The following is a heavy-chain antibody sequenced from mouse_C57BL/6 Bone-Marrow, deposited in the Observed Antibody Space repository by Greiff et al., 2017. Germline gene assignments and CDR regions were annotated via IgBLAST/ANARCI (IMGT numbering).Heavy chain of an antibody. CDR2: INPYNGDT. D-gene: IGHD1-1*01. CDR3: AREDYYYGSSYWFAY. J-gene: IGHJ3*01. V-gene: IGHV1-20*01. Sequence: VQLKESGPELVKPGDSVKISCKASGYSFTGYFMNWVMQSHGKSLEWIGRINPYNGDTFYNQKFKGKATLTVDKSSSTAHMELRSLTSEDSAVYYCAREDYYYGSSYWFAYWGQGTLVTVSA. CDR1: GYSFTGYF.